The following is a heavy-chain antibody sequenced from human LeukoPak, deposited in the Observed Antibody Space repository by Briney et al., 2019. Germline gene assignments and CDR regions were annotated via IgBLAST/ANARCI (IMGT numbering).Heavy chain of an antibody. CDR2: ISASGGST. J-gene: IGHJ4*02. D-gene: IGHD2-15*01. CDR1: GFTFSSYA. Sequence: GSLRLSCASSGFTFSSYAMTWVRQARGKGQEWVSAISASGGSTYYADSVKGRFTISRDNAKNSLYLQMNSLRAEDTAVYYCARVNRPYCSGGSCTFDYWGQGTLVTVSS. V-gene: IGHV3-23*01. CDR3: ARVNRPYCSGGSCTFDY.